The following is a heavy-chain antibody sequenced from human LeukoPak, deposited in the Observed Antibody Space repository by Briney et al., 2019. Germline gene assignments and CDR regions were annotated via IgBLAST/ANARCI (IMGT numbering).Heavy chain of an antibody. CDR2: INPNSGGT. CDR1: GYTFTGYY. V-gene: IGHV1-2*02. Sequence: ASVKVSCKASGYTFTGYYMHWVRQAPGQGLEWMGWINPNSGGTNYAQKFQGRVTMTRDTSISTAYMELSSLRSEDTAVYYCARGQDIVVVPAASNWFDPWGQGTLVTVSS. CDR3: ARGQDIVVVPAASNWFDP. J-gene: IGHJ5*02. D-gene: IGHD2-2*01.